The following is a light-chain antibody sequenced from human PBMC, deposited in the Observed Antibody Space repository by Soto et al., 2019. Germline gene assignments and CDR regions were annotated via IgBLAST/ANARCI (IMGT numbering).Light chain of an antibody. CDR2: GAS. V-gene: IGKV3D-15*01. J-gene: IGKJ3*01. CDR1: QTVSIN. Sequence: EVVMTQSPATLSVSPGERATLSCGASQTVSINVAWYQQKPGQAPRLLIYGASTRATGIPARFSGSGSGTDFTLTINSLQSEDFAVYYCQQYNDWPSFGPGTKVDIK. CDR3: QQYNDWPS.